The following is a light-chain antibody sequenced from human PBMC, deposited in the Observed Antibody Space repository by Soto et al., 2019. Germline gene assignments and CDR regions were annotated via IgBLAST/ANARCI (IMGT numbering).Light chain of an antibody. J-gene: IGKJ2*01. CDR1: QSLSRN. CDR3: QQYNDWPSS. CDR2: GVS. Sequence: EIVMTQSPTTLSVSPGETATLSCRASQSLSRNLAWYQQSPVQAPRLLIYGVSIRATRATARFSGSESGSEFTLTISRLQSEDFAVYYCQQYNDWPSSFGQGTKLETK. V-gene: IGKV3-15*01.